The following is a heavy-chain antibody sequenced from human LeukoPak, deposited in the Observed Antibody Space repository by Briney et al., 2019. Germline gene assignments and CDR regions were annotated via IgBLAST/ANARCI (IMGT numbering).Heavy chain of an antibody. CDR3: ARDYVWGSYRPPGY. CDR2: INSDGSST. V-gene: IGHV3-74*01. Sequence: GGSLRLSCAASGFTFSSYWMHWVRHAPGKGLVWVTRINSDGSSTSYADSVKGRFTISRDNAKNTLYLQMNSLRAEDTAVYYCARDYVWGSYRPPGYWGQGTLVTVSS. J-gene: IGHJ4*02. CDR1: GFTFSSYW. D-gene: IGHD3-16*02.